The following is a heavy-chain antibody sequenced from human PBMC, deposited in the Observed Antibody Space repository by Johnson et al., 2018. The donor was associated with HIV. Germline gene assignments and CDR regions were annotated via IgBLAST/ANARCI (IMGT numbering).Heavy chain of an antibody. CDR3: ARGLAYNLNQGGRDAFDI. Sequence: VQLVESGGGLVQPGGSLRLSCAASGFTFSTYDMHWVRQATGKGLEWVSAIDTAGGTYYSGSVKGRFTISRENAKNSLYLQMNSLRAGDTAVYYCARGLAYNLNQGGRDAFDIWGQGTMVTVSS. J-gene: IGHJ3*02. CDR2: IDTAGGT. CDR1: GFTFSTYD. D-gene: IGHD1-20*01. V-gene: IGHV3-13*04.